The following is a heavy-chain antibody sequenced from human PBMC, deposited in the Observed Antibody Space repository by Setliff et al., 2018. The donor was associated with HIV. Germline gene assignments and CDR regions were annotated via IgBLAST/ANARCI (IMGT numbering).Heavy chain of an antibody. J-gene: IGHJ4*01. V-gene: IGHV3-30*01. CDR1: AFTFSSYA. CDR2: ISYDGSNK. Sequence: GGSLRLSCAASAFTFSSYAMHWVRQAPGKGLEWMAVISYDGSNKYYADSVKGRFTISRDNSKNTLYLQMNSLRAEDTAVYYCARDRASSGYYSQFDYWGQGEMVTVSS. CDR3: ARDRASSGYYSQFDY. D-gene: IGHD3-22*01.